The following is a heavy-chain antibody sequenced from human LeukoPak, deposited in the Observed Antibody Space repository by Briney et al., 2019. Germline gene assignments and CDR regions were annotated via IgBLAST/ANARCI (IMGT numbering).Heavy chain of an antibody. V-gene: IGHV4-4*07. CDR2: IYTSGST. CDR1: GGSTSSYY. J-gene: IGHJ5*02. Sequence: SETLSLTCTVSGGSTSSYYWSWIRQPAGKGLEWIGRIYTSGSTNYNPSLKGRVTMSVDTSKNQFSLKLSSVTAADTAVYYCARDPYCSSSSCYTNWFDPWGQGTLVTVSS. D-gene: IGHD2-2*02. CDR3: ARDPYCSSSSCYTNWFDP.